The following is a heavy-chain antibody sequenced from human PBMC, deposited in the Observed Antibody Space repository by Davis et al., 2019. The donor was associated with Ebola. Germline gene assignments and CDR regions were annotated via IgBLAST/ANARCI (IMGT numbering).Heavy chain of an antibody. V-gene: IGHV2-26*01. CDR2: IFSDDDK. CDR1: GFSLSNVRMS. J-gene: IGHJ6*02. CDR3: ARITGPRWAFYYYGMDV. D-gene: IGHD1-1*01. Sequence: SGPTLVKPTETLTLTCSVSGFSLSNVRMSVAWIRQPPGKALEWLAHIFSDDDKSYSTSLKSRLTISEDTSKGQVVLTMTNVGPVDTATYYCARITGPRWAFYYYGMDVWGQGTTVTVSS.